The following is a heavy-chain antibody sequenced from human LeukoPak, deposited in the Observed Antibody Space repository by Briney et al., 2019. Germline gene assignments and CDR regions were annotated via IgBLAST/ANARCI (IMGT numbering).Heavy chain of an antibody. CDR3: AKGKGKIIVGDY. Sequence: GGSLRLSCAASGFTFSSYAMHWVRQAPGKGLEWVAVISYDGSNKYYADSVKGRFTISRDNSKNTLYLQMNSLRAEDTGVYYCAKGKGKIIVGDYWGQGTLVTVSS. D-gene: IGHD2-21*01. V-gene: IGHV3-30*04. CDR1: GFTFSSYA. J-gene: IGHJ4*02. CDR2: ISYDGSNK.